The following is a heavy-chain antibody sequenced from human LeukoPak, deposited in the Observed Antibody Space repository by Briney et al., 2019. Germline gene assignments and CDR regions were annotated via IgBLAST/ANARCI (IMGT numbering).Heavy chain of an antibody. Sequence: SVKVSCKASGYTFTSYGISWVRQAPGQGLEWMGGIIPIFGTANYAQKFQGRVTITADESTSTAYMELSSLRSEDTAVYYCARDLPKLLPPYYYGMDVWGQGTTVTVSS. D-gene: IGHD2-15*01. CDR2: IIPIFGTA. CDR3: ARDLPKLLPPYYYGMDV. V-gene: IGHV1-69*13. CDR1: GYTFTSYG. J-gene: IGHJ6*02.